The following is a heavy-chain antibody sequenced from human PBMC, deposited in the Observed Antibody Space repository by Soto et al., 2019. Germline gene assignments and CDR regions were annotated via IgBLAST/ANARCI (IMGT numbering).Heavy chain of an antibody. V-gene: IGHV2-5*02. J-gene: IGHJ4*02. CDR3: AHRVLRTVFGLVTTTAIYFDF. CDR1: GFSLTTSGVG. Sequence: QITLNESGPTVVRPTETLTLTCRFHGFSLTTSGVGVGWIRQSPGKAPEWLALIYWDDDKRYSASLKSRLTTTKDTSKNQVVLTVSDLDPTDTATYYCAHRVLRTVFGLVTTTAIYFDFWGQGTPVAVSS. CDR2: IYWDDDK. D-gene: IGHD3-3*01.